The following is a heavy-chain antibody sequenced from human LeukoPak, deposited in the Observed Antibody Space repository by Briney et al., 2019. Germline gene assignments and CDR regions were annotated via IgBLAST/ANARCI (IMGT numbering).Heavy chain of an antibody. CDR2: IYTSGST. D-gene: IGHD3-9*01. CDR3: AREDYGISTDNWFDP. V-gene: IGHV4-61*02. Sequence: SETLSLTCTVSGGSISSGSHYWSWIRQPAGKGLEWIGRIYTSGSTNYNPSLKSRVTISLDTSKNQFSLKLSSVTAADTAVYYCAREDYGISTDNWFDPWGQGTLVTVSS. J-gene: IGHJ5*02. CDR1: GGSISSGSHY.